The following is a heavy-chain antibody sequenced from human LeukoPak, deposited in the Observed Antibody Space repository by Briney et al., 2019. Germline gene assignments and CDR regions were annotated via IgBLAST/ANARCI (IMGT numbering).Heavy chain of an antibody. CDR3: AKGSYDCTSGCPQYYYYMDV. J-gene: IGHJ6*03. CDR1: GFTFTNYG. V-gene: IGHV3-30*02. D-gene: IGHD2-8*01. CDR2: VRYDGSEK. Sequence: PGGSLRLSCASSGFTFTNYGMHWVRQAPGKGLEWAAFVRYDGSEKYYAESVKGRFTISRDDSKNTVYLQMNSLRGEDTAVYYCAKGSYDCTSGCPQYYYYMDVWGKGTTVTVSS.